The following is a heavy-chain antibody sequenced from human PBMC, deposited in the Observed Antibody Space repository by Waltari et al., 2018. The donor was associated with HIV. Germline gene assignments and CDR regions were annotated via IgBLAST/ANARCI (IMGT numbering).Heavy chain of an antibody. CDR3: ARGPMYKWFDP. CDR2: ISWRSVNI. J-gene: IGHJ5*02. Sequence: EGQLVESGGDLVQPGGSLRLSCVASGFTLDDYAMHWVRQGPGKGREWGSGISWRSVNIAYADSVRGRFTSSRDNAKKSLYLRMNSLRAEDTALYYCARGPMYKWFDPWGQGTLVTVSS. V-gene: IGHV3-9*01. CDR1: GFTLDDYA. D-gene: IGHD3-10*02.